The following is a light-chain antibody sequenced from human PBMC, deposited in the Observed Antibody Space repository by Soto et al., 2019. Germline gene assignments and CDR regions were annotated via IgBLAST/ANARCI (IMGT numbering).Light chain of an antibody. CDR3: QQRSNLWT. V-gene: IGKV3-11*01. CDR1: QSVSSN. Sequence: EIGMTQSPGTLSVSPGEKASLSCRASQSVSSNLDRHQPKPGQAPRLLVHGASIRAAGIPARFSGSGSGTDFTLTISSLEPEDFAVYYCQQRSNLWTFGQGTKVDIK. J-gene: IGKJ1*01. CDR2: GAS.